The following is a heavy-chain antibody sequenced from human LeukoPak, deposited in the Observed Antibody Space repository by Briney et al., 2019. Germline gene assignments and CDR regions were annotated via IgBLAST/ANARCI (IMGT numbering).Heavy chain of an antibody. CDR3: ARVNWNYVDY. Sequence: GGSLRLSCAASGFTFSSYAMHWVRQAPGKGLEYVSAISSNGGSTYYASSVKGRFTISRDNSKNTLYLQMGSLRAEDMAVYYCARVNWNYVDYWGQGTLVTVSS. D-gene: IGHD1-20*01. J-gene: IGHJ4*02. CDR2: ISSNGGST. CDR1: GFTFSSYA. V-gene: IGHV3-64*01.